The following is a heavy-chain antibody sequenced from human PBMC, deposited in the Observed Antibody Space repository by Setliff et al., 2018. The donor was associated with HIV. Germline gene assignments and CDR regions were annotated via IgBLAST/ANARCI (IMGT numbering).Heavy chain of an antibody. CDR2: MYTTGST. CDR3: AKGRTVDRYDY. V-gene: IGHV4-61*09. Sequence: KTSETLSLTCTVSGGSISSGAYYWTWIRQPAGKGLDWIGHMYTTGSTNYNASLKSRVTMSVDTSKNQFSLQLSYVTAADTAVYFCAKGRTVDRYDYWGQGTLVTVSS. J-gene: IGHJ4*02. CDR1: GGSISSGAYY. D-gene: IGHD4-17*01.